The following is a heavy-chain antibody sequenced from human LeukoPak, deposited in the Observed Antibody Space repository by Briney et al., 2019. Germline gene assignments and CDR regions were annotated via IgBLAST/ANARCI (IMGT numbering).Heavy chain of an antibody. Sequence: PGGSLRLSCTSSGFTFGDYVMSWFRQAPGKGLEWVSFIRSRADGGTTEFAASVKGRFTISRDDSKSIAYLQMNSLKTEDTAVYYCARVHRRYSAYDWGFDYWGQGTQVTVSS. CDR3: ARVHRRYSAYDWGFDY. V-gene: IGHV3-49*03. CDR1: GFTFGDYV. J-gene: IGHJ4*02. CDR2: IRSRADGGTT. D-gene: IGHD5-12*01.